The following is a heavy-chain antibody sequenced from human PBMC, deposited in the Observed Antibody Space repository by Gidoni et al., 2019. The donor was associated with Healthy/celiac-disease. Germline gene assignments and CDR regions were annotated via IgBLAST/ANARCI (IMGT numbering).Heavy chain of an antibody. CDR2: IHYSGST. CDR1: GGSIRSGGYY. J-gene: IGHJ5*02. D-gene: IGHD4-17*01. Sequence: QVQLQESGPGLVKPSQTLSLTCTVSGGSIRSGGYYWTWIRQHPGKGLEWIGYIHYSGSTSYNPSLKSRVTILVDTSKNQFSLKRSSVTAAATAVYYCARGGLGDYGDGGFDPWGQGTLVTVSS. V-gene: IGHV4-31*03. CDR3: ARGGLGDYGDGGFDP.